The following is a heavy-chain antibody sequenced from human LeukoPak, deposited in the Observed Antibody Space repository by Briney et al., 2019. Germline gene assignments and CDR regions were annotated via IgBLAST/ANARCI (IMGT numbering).Heavy chain of an antibody. D-gene: IGHD5-24*01. CDR2: ISYDGSNK. V-gene: IGHV3-30*18. CDR1: GFTFSSYG. CDR3: AKGGRWLQFDY. J-gene: IGHJ4*02. Sequence: GGSLRLSCAASGFTFSSYGMHGVRQAPGKGLEWVAVISYDGSNKYYADSVKGRFTISRDNSKNTLYLQMNSLRAEDTAVYYCAKGGRWLQFDYWGQGTLVTVSS.